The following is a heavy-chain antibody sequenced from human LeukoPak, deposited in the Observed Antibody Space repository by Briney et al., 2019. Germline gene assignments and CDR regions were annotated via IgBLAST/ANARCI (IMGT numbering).Heavy chain of an antibody. Sequence: SETLSLTCAVYGGSFSGYYWRWIRQSPGKGLEWIGEINDSGSTNNDPSLKSRSTISVDTSKNQISLKLTSVTAADPAVYYCARVAGDPIYYYYYMDVWGKGTTVTVSS. J-gene: IGHJ6*03. D-gene: IGHD7-27*01. CDR2: INDSGST. CDR3: ARVAGDPIYYYYYMDV. CDR1: GGSFSGYY. V-gene: IGHV4-34*04.